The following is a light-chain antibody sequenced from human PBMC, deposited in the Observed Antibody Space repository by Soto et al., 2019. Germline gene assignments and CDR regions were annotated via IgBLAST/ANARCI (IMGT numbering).Light chain of an antibody. J-gene: IGKJ1*01. CDR1: QSVSSY. V-gene: IGKV3-11*01. CDR3: QQRSNWPSWT. Sequence: EIVLTQSPATLSLSPGERANLSCRASQSVSSYLAWYQQKPGQAPRLLIYDASNRATGIPARFSGSGSGTDFTHTISRLEPEDFAVYDCQQRSNWPSWTFGQGTKVEIK. CDR2: DAS.